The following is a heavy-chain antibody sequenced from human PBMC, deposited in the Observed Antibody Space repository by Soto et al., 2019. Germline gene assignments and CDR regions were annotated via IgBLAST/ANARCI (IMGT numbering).Heavy chain of an antibody. CDR2: INSNRGAT. J-gene: IGHJ3*02. V-gene: IGHV1-2*04. CDR3: AIIMTHSDSFDI. D-gene: IGHD3-16*01. Sequence: ASVKVSCKASGYSFAGFYIHWMRQAPGQGLEWVGSINSNRGATTYAQKFQDSVAMTRDTSVSTAYMDLNRLTSDDTAIYYCAIIMTHSDSFDIWGQGTMVTVSS. CDR1: GYSFAGFY.